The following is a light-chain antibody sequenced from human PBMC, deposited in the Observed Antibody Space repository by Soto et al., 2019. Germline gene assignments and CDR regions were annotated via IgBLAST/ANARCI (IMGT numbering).Light chain of an antibody. CDR1: SRDVGGYNY. CDR2: EVS. V-gene: IGLV2-14*01. Sequence: QSALTQPASVSGSPGQSITISCTGTSRDVGGYNYVSWYQQHPGKAPKPMIYEVSNRPSGVSNRFSGSKSGNTASLTISGLQAEDEADYYGSSYTSGSTWVFGGGTKVTVL. CDR3: SSYTSGSTWV. J-gene: IGLJ3*02.